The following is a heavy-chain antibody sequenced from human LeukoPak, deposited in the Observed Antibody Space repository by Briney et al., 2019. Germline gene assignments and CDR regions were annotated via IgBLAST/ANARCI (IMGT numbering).Heavy chain of an antibody. CDR1: GFTFSSYG. D-gene: IGHD1-26*01. CDR3: ARARVVGAMISYGMDV. Sequence: PGRSLRLSCAASGFTFSSYGMHWVRQAPGKGLEWVAVIWYDGSNKYYADSVKGRLTISRDNSKNTLYLQMNSLRAEDTAVYYCARARVVGAMISYGMDVWGQGTTVTVSS. V-gene: IGHV3-33*01. CDR2: IWYDGSNK. J-gene: IGHJ6*02.